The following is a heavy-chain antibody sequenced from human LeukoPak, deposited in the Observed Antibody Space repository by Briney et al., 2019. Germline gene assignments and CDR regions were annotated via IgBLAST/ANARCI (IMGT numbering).Heavy chain of an antibody. Sequence: PSETLSLTCTVSGGSINSYYWSWIRQPPGKGLEWIGYINYSGSTNYNPSLKSRITISVDTSKNQVSLKLSSVTAADTAVYYCARRYSGYGNAFDIWGQGTMVTVSS. D-gene: IGHD5-12*01. CDR3: ARRYSGYGNAFDI. V-gene: IGHV4-59*01. CDR1: GGSINSYY. J-gene: IGHJ3*02. CDR2: INYSGST.